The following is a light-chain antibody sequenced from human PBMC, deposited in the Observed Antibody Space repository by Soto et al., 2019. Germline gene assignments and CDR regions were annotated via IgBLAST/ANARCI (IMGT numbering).Light chain of an antibody. CDR2: DTS. V-gene: IGKV3-11*01. CDR3: HQCSVSPET. CDR1: QRVTSY. J-gene: IGKJ1*01. Sequence: EIVLTQSPATLSLSPGERATLSCRASQRVTSYLNWYQQQPGQAPRLLIHDTSNRATGIPARFSGSGSGTDFTLTISRLESEDSAVYYCHQCSVSPETFGQGTKVDIK.